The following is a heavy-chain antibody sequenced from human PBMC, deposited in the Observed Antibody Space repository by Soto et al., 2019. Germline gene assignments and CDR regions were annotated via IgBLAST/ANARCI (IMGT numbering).Heavy chain of an antibody. D-gene: IGHD2-15*01. J-gene: IGHJ3*02. CDR3: ASEYCSGGSCYPADAFDI. V-gene: IGHV1-3*01. Sequence: ASVKVSFKASGYTFTSYAMHWVRQAPGQRLEWMGWINAGNGNTKYSQKFQGRVTITRDTSASTAYMELSSLRSEDTAVYYCASEYCSGGSCYPADAFDIWGQGTMVTVSS. CDR2: INAGNGNT. CDR1: GYTFTSYA.